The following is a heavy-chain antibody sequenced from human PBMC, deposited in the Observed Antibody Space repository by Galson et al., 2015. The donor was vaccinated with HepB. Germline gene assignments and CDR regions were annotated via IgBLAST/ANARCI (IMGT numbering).Heavy chain of an antibody. CDR1: GYSFTSYW. CDR3: ARTSGLPFTFRGYESYGMDV. Sequence: QSGAEVKKPGESLKISCKGSGYSFTSYWIGWVRQMPGKGLEWMGIIYPGDSDTRYSPSFQGQVTISADKSISTAYLQWSSLKASDTAMYYCARTSGLPFTFRGYESYGMDVWGQGTTVTVSS. V-gene: IGHV5-51*01. J-gene: IGHJ6*02. D-gene: IGHD5-18*01. CDR2: IYPGDSDT.